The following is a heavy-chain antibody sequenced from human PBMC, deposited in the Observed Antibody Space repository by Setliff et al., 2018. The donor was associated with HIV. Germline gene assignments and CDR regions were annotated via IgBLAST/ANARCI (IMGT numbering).Heavy chain of an antibody. D-gene: IGHD3-3*01. J-gene: IGHJ1*01. CDR3: ARIGWYDNYFDS. V-gene: IGHV1-69*13. CDR2: IIPVFGKV. CDR1: GGTFSSFG. Sequence: SVKVSCKASGGTFSSFGINWIRQAPGQGLEWMGGIIPVFGKVEYAQRFQGRVKITADESTSTAYMEMSSLRSEDMAIYYCARIGWYDNYFDSWGQGSLVTVSS.